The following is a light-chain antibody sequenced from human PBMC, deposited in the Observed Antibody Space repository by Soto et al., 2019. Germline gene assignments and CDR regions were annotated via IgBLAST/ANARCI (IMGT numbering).Light chain of an antibody. V-gene: IGKV1-39*01. Sequence: DIQMTQSQSSLSASVGDRVTITCRPSQSIDNFLNWYQQKPGKAPNLLIYAASSLQSEVSSRFSGSGSGKDFTLTISSLQPEDSATYYCQQSYSLPYTFGQGTNVEIK. J-gene: IGKJ2*01. CDR1: QSIDNF. CDR3: QQSYSLPYT. CDR2: AAS.